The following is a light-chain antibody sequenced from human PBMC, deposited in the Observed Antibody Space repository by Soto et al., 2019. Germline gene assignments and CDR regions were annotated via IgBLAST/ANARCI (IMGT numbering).Light chain of an antibody. V-gene: IGKV1-9*01. J-gene: IGKJ2*01. CDR2: AAS. CDR3: QQLNSHPPT. Sequence: DIQLTQSPSFLSASVGDRVTITCRASQGISSFLAWYQQKPGKAPKLLISAASTLQIGVPSRFSGSGSGTEFTLTISSLQPEDFATYYCQQLNSHPPTFGQGTKLEIK. CDR1: QGISSF.